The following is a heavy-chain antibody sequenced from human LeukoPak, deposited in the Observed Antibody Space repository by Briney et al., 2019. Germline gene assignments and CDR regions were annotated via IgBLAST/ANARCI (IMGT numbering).Heavy chain of an antibody. CDR2: IYYSGST. CDR1: GGSISSYY. J-gene: IGHJ6*03. V-gene: IGHV4-59*01. Sequence: SETLSLTCTVSGGSISSYYWSWIRQPPGKGLEWIGYIYYSGSTKYNPSLKSRVTISVDTSRNQFSLKLTSMTAADTAVYYCARGPYYYMDVWGKGTTVTVSS. CDR3: ARGPYYYMDV.